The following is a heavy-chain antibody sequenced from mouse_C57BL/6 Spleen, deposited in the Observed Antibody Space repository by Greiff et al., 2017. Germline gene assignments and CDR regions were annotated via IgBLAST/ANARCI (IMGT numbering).Heavy chain of an antibody. J-gene: IGHJ1*03. CDR1: GYSFTDYN. V-gene: IGHV1-39*01. CDR3: ARSDYDYAWYFDV. D-gene: IGHD2-4*01. Sequence: EVQLVESGPELVKPGASVKISCKASGYSFTDYNMNWVKQSNGKSLEWIGVINPKNGTPSYNQKFKGKATLTVDQSSSTAYMQLNILTSEDSAVYDCARSDYDYAWYFDVWGTGTTVTVSS. CDR2: INPKNGTP.